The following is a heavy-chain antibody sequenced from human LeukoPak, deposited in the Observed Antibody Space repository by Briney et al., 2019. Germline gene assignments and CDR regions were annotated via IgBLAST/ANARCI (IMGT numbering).Heavy chain of an antibody. J-gene: IGHJ4*02. CDR3: ARHGSTDYFDN. Sequence: SETLSLTCAVFGGSISSTTSYWGWIRQPPGKGLEWIGRIYYSGSTFYNPSLKSRVTISVDTSKNQFSLRLSSVTAADTAVYYCARHGSTDYFDNWGQGTLVTVSS. V-gene: IGHV4-39*01. CDR1: GGSISSTTSY. D-gene: IGHD2-2*03. CDR2: IYYSGST.